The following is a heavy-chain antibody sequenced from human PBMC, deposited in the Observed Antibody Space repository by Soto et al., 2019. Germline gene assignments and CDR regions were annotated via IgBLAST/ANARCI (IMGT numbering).Heavy chain of an antibody. J-gene: IGHJ5*01. CDR2: IIPLFGTP. D-gene: IGHD2-21*02. V-gene: IGHV1-69*01. CDR3: ARASPVICGGDPCYRLDSSFDS. CDR1: GATFSTTG. Sequence: QVKLVQSGAEVRKPGSSLRVSCKSSGATFSTTGISWVRQAPGQGLEWMGGIIPLFGTPKYARKVQGRVSITADESTNTVYMELNSLRPDDAAVYYCARASPVICGGDPCYRLDSSFDSWGQGSLVIVSS.